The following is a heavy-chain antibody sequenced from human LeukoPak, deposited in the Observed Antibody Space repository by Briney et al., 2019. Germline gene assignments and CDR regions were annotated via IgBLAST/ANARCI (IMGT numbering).Heavy chain of an antibody. CDR2: IKQDGSEQ. CDR1: GFTFSHYY. Sequence: GGSLRLSCAASGFTFSHYYMSWVRQAPGKGLEWVANIKQDGSEQFYLDSVKGRFTISRDNAKNALYLQMHSLRAEDTAVYYCARKYYYDSSGYYDAPPVGYFDYWGQGTLVTVSS. V-gene: IGHV3-7*01. CDR3: ARKYYYDSSGYYDAPPVGYFDY. D-gene: IGHD3-22*01. J-gene: IGHJ4*02.